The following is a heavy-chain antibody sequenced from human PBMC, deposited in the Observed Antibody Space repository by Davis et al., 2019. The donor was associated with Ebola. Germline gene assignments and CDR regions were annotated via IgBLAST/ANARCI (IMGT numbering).Heavy chain of an antibody. Sequence: PGGSLRLSCAASGFTFSSYDMHWVRHGTGKGPEWVSAIGTAGDTYYPGSVKGRFTIYRENAKNSLYLQMNSLRAEDTAVYYCARVRFGDTAVDYWGQGTLVTVSS. CDR1: GFTFSSYD. CDR2: IGTAGDT. V-gene: IGHV3-13*01. J-gene: IGHJ4*02. CDR3: ARVRFGDTAVDY. D-gene: IGHD5-18*01.